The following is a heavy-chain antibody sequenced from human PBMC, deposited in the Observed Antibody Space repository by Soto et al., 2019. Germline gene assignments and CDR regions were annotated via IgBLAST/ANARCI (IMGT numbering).Heavy chain of an antibody. D-gene: IGHD6-13*01. CDR2: IYHSGST. J-gene: IGHJ4*02. V-gene: IGHV4-61*08. CDR1: GGSISSGGYS. Sequence: SETLSLTCAVSGGSISSGGYSWSWIRQPPGKGLEWIGYIYHSGSTNYNPSLKSRVTISVDTSKNQFSLKLNSVTAADTAVYYCARTLRATGPSDYWGQGTLVTVSS. CDR3: ARTLRATGPSDY.